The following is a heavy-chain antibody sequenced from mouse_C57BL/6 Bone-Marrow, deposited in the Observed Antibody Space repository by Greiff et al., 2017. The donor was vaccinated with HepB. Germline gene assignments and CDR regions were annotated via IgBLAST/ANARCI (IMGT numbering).Heavy chain of an antibody. CDR1: GFTFSDYG. J-gene: IGHJ1*03. D-gene: IGHD1-1*01. Sequence: EVQLQESGGGLVKPGGSLKLSCAASGFTFSDYGMHWVRQAPEKGLEWVAYISSGSSTIYYADTVKGRFTISRDNAKNTLFLQMTSLRSEDTAMYYCARDPTTVVATGYFDVWGTGTTVTVSS. V-gene: IGHV5-17*01. CDR3: ARDPTTVVATGYFDV. CDR2: ISSGSSTI.